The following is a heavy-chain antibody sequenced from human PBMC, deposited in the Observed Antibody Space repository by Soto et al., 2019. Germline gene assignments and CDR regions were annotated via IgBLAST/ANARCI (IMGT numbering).Heavy chain of an antibody. V-gene: IGHV3-30*18. Sequence: GGSLRLSCAASGFTFSSYGMHWVRQAPGKGLEWVAVISYDGSNKYYADSVKGRFTISRDNSKNTLYLQMNSLRAEDTAVYYCAKGRVIFGVVDLDYWGQGTLVTVSS. CDR1: GFTFSSYG. D-gene: IGHD3-3*01. J-gene: IGHJ4*02. CDR3: AKGRVIFGVVDLDY. CDR2: ISYDGSNK.